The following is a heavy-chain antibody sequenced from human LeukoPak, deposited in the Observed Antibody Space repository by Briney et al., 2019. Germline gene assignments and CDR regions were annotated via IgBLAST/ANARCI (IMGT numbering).Heavy chain of an antibody. Sequence: ASVKVSCKASGYTFTSYDINWVRQATGQGLEWMGWMNPNSGNTGYAQKFQSRVTMTRNTSISTAYMELSSLRSEDTAVNHCARDGLFQLPFYYYYYMDVWGKGTTVTVSS. V-gene: IGHV1-8*01. J-gene: IGHJ6*03. CDR3: ARDGLFQLPFYYYYYMDV. CDR2: MNPNSGNT. D-gene: IGHD2-2*01. CDR1: GYTFTSYD.